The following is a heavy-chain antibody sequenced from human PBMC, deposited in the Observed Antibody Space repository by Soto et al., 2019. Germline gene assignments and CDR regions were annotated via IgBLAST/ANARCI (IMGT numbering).Heavy chain of an antibody. D-gene: IGHD6-19*01. CDR2: INPNSGGT. CDR1: GYTFTGYY. V-gene: IGHV1-2*02. Sequence: QVQLVQSGAEVKKPGASMKVSCKASGYTFTGYYMHWVRQAPGQGLEWMGWINPNSGGTNYAQKFQGRVTMTRDTSISTAYMEVSRLKSDDTAVYYCARGGYSGGWGYYYGMDGWGQGTTVTVSS. CDR3: ARGGYSGGWGYYYGMDG. J-gene: IGHJ6*02.